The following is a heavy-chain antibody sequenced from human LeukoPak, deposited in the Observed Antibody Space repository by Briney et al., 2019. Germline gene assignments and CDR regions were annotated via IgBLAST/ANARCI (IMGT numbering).Heavy chain of an antibody. CDR2: ISSGSTYI. Sequence: GGSLRLSCTASGFTFSSYSMNWVRQAPGKGLEWVSSISSGSTYIYYADSVKGRFTVSRDNAQNSLYLQMNSLRAEDTAVYYCAREGWLQYFDYWGQGTLVTVSS. D-gene: IGHD5-24*01. J-gene: IGHJ4*02. CDR1: GFTFSSYS. CDR3: AREGWLQYFDY. V-gene: IGHV3-21*01.